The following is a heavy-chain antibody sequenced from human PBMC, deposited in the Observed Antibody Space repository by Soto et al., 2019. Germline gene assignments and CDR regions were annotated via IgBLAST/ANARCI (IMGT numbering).Heavy chain of an antibody. V-gene: IGHV4-59*01. Sequence: KPSETLSLTCTVSGGSISSYYWSWIRQPAGKGLEWIGYIYYSGRTNYNPSLKSRVTISVDTSKNQFSLKLSSVTAADTAVYYCARDGGYYYDSSGYTAFDIWGQGTMVTVSS. CDR3: ARDGGYYYDSSGYTAFDI. D-gene: IGHD3-22*01. CDR1: GGSISSYY. CDR2: IYYSGRT. J-gene: IGHJ3*02.